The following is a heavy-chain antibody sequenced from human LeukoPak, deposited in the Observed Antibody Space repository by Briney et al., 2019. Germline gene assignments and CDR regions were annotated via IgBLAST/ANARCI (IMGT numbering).Heavy chain of an antibody. D-gene: IGHD3-10*02. J-gene: IGHJ6*04. CDR2: ISSSGSAI. Sequence: GGSLRFSCAASGFTFSSFEMNWVRQAPGKGLEWISYISSSGSAIYYADSVKGRFTISRDDAKNSLYLQMNSLRAEDTAVYYCAELGITMIGGVWGKGTTVTISS. V-gene: IGHV3-48*03. CDR1: GFTFSSFE. CDR3: AELGITMIGGV.